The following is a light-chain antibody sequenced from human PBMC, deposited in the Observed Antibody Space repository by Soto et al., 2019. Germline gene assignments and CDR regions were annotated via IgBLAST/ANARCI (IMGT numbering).Light chain of an antibody. CDR1: QSITNNY. CDR3: QQYGYLVT. V-gene: IGKV3-20*01. CDR2: GAS. J-gene: IGKJ4*01. Sequence: IGLTQSPGTLSLSPGERATLSCRASQSITNNYLAWYQQKPGRAHRLLIYGASSRATGIPDRFSGSGSGTDFTLTISRLEPEDFAMYYCQQYGYLVTFGGGTKV.